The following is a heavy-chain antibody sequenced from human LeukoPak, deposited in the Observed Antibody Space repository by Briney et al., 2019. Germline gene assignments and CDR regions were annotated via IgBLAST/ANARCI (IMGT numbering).Heavy chain of an antibody. D-gene: IGHD3-9*01. CDR3: AKGDILTGLDY. J-gene: IGHJ4*02. CDR1: GVSFRGYY. V-gene: IGHV4-34*01. Sequence: PSETLSLTCAVYGVSFRGYYWSWIRQPPGKGLEWIGEISLSGSTNYNPSLKSRVTISVDTSKNHFSLKLSSVTAADTAVYYCAKGDILTGLDYWGQGPLVTVSS. CDR2: ISLSGST.